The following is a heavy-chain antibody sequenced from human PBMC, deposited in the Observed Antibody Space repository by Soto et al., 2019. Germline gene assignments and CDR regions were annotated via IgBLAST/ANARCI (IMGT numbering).Heavy chain of an antibody. V-gene: IGHV3-23*01. J-gene: IGHJ2*01. D-gene: IGHD3-10*01. CDR3: ARKVSGSTGRPDLWYFDL. Sequence: EVQLLDSGGGLVQPGGSRRLSCAASGFTFSGYALTWVRQGPGKGLEWVSASEATFYADSVRGRFTISRDNSKNTLYLQMNTLRAEDTAVYYCARKVSGSTGRPDLWYFDLWGRGTLVTVSS. CDR2: SEAT. CDR1: GFTFSGYA.